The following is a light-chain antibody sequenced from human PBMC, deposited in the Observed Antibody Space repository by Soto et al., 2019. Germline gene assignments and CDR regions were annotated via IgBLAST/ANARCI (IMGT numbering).Light chain of an antibody. CDR2: SNN. Sequence: QSVLTQPPSASGTPGQRVTISCSGSSSNIGTNTVDWYQQLPGTAPKLLIYSNNQRPSGVPDRFSGSKSGTSASLAVSGLQSDDEADYYCAAWDDSLSDLVFGNGTKVTVL. CDR1: SSNIGTNT. CDR3: AAWDDSLSDLV. V-gene: IGLV1-44*01. J-gene: IGLJ1*01.